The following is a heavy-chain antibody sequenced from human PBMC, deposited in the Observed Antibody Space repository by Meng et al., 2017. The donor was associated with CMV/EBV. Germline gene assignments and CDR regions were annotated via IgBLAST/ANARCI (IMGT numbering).Heavy chain of an antibody. CDR1: GYTFTSYY. D-gene: IGHD6-19*01. V-gene: IGHV1-46*01. CDR3: ARGSERIAVAGRDYYYGMDV. J-gene: IGHJ6*02. Sequence: ASVKVSCKASGYTFTSYYMHWVRQAPGQGLEWMGIINPSGGSTSYAQKFQGRVTMTRDTSTSTVYMELSSLRSEDTAVYYCARGSERIAVAGRDYYYGMDVWGQGTTVTVSS. CDR2: INPSGGST.